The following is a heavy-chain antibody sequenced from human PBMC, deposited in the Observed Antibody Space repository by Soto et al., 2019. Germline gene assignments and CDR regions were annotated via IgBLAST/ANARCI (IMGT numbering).Heavy chain of an antibody. CDR1: GYSFTSYW. D-gene: IGHD1-7*01. V-gene: IGHV5-51*01. CDR2: IYPGDSDT. J-gene: IGHJ5*02. CDR3: ARQNWNYEVLNWFDP. Sequence: HGESLKISCKGSGYSFTSYWIGWVRQMPGKGLEWMGIIYPGDSDTRYSPSFQGQVTISADKSISTAYLQWSSLKASDTAMYYCARQNWNYEVLNWFDPWGQGTLVTVSS.